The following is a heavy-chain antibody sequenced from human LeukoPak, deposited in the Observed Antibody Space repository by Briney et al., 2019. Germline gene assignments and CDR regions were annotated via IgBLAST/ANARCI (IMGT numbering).Heavy chain of an antibody. D-gene: IGHD3-16*01. CDR1: GYTFTGYY. J-gene: IGHJ4*02. V-gene: IGHV1-2*02. Sequence: ASVKVSCKTSGYTFTGYYMHWVRQAPGQGLEWMGWINPNSGGTNYAQKFQGRVTMTRDMSTSTVYMELSSLRSEDTAVYYCARAPVFVEGGFDYWGQGTLVTVSS. CDR3: ARAPVFVEGGFDY. CDR2: INPNSGGT.